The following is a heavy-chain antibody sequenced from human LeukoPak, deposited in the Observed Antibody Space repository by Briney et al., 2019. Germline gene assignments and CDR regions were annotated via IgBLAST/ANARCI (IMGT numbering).Heavy chain of an antibody. V-gene: IGHV4-31*03. Sequence: SETLSLTCTVSGGSISSGGYYWSWIRQHPGKGLEWIGYIYYSGSTYYNPSLKSRVTISVDTSKNQFSLKLSSVTAADTAVYYCARVEYSYGPVLYYFDYWGQGTLVTVSS. CDR1: GGSISSGGYY. CDR3: ARVEYSYGPVLYYFDY. D-gene: IGHD5-18*01. J-gene: IGHJ4*02. CDR2: IYYSGST.